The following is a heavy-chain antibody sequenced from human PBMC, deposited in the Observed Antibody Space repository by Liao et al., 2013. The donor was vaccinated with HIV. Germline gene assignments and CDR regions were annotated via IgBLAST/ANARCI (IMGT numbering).Heavy chain of an antibody. CDR3: AGALDLGDHRIGDF. CDR2: IYSVGTT. Sequence: QVQLQESGPGLVKPSQTLSLTCTVSGDSISSGDYYWSWIRQPPGKGLEWIGRIYSVGTTSYNPSLKGRVTFSVDTSKTQFSLKLTSVTAADTAVYYCAGALDLGDHRIGDFWGQGTLVTVSS. V-gene: IGHV4-61*02. J-gene: IGHJ4*02. CDR1: GDSISSGDYY. D-gene: IGHD2-21*02.